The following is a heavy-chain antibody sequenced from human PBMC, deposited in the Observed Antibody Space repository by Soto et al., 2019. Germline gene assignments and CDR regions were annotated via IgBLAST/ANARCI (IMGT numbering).Heavy chain of an antibody. V-gene: IGHV3-66*01. Sequence: EVQLVESGGGLVQPGGSLRLSCAASGFGVSNNYMSWVRQAPGKGLEWVSAINSGGNTYYADSVKGRFTISRDNSKNTVYLQMNSVGAEDTAVYYCARSGDVSCYGGCCYYGMDVWGQGTMVTVS. CDR2: INSGGNT. CDR1: GFGVSNNY. D-gene: IGHD3-16*01. CDR3: ARSGDVSCYGGCCYYGMDV. J-gene: IGHJ6*02.